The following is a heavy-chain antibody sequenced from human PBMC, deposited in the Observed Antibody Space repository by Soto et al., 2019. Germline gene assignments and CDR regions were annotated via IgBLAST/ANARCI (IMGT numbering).Heavy chain of an antibody. V-gene: IGHV3-23*01. CDR3: AKGGEGYCSGTSCLYHMDA. Sequence: EVQLLESGGGLVQPGGSRRLSCAASGFTFSSYAMSWVRQAPGKGLEWVSTISDSGSTYYADSVKGRFTISRDISKNTLYGQMSSLRAEDTAVYYWAKGGEGYCSGTSCLYHMDAWGKGTTVTVSS. CDR1: GFTFSSYA. D-gene: IGHD2-15*01. CDR2: ISDSGST. J-gene: IGHJ6*03.